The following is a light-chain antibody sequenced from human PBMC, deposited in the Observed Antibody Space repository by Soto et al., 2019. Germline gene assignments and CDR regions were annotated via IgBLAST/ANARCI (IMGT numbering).Light chain of an antibody. CDR1: SSDVCGYDY. V-gene: IGLV2-11*01. Sequence: QSVLTQPRSVSGSPGQSVTISCTGTSSDVCGYDYVSWYQQHPGKAPKLMIYDVSKRPSGVPDRFSGSKSGNTASLTISGVQAEDEADYYCCSYAGSYTYVFGTGTKLTVL. CDR2: DVS. J-gene: IGLJ1*01. CDR3: CSYAGSYTYV.